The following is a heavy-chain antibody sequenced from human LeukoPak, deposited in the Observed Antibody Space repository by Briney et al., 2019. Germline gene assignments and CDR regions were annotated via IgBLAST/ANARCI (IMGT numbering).Heavy chain of an antibody. CDR1: GFTFSSYA. Sequence: PGGSLRLSCAASGFTFSSYAMSWVRQAPGKGLEWVSAISGSGGSTYYADSVKGRFTISRDNSKNTLYLQMNSLRAEDTAVYWCAKDGPLDYYGWGSSGGYFDYWGQGTLVTDS. CDR2: ISGSGGST. J-gene: IGHJ4*02. V-gene: IGHV3-23*01. D-gene: IGHD3-10*01. CDR3: AKDGPLDYYGWGSSGGYFDY.